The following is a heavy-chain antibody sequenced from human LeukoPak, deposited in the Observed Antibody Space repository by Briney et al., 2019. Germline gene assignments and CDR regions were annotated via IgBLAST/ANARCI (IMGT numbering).Heavy chain of an antibody. V-gene: IGHV1-69*13. CDR1: GGTFSSYA. Sequence: SVKVSCKASGGTFSSYAISWVRQAPGQGLEWMGGIIPTFGTANYAQKFQGRVTITADESTSTAYMELSSLRSEDTAVYYCARDDGAYCGGDCYSGDYWGQGTLVTVSS. CDR2: IIPTFGTA. J-gene: IGHJ4*02. CDR3: ARDDGAYCGGDCYSGDY. D-gene: IGHD2-21*01.